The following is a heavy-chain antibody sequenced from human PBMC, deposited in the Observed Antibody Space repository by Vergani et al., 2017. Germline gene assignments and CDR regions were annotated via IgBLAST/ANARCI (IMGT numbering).Heavy chain of an antibody. J-gene: IGHJ6*03. CDR3: ARVIKVETRYYYYYMDV. CDR2: IYYSGST. V-gene: IGHV4-59*01. Sequence: QVQLQESGPGLVKPSETLSLTCTVSGGSISSYYWSWIRQPPGKGLEWIGYIYYSGSTNYNPSLKSRVTISVDTSKNQFSLKLSSVTAADTAVYYCARVIKVETRYYYYYMDVWGKGTTVTVSS. CDR1: GGSISSYY. D-gene: IGHD4-23*01.